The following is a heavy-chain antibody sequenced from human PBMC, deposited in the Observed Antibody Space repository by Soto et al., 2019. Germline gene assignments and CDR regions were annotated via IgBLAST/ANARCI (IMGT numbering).Heavy chain of an antibody. V-gene: IGHV4-59*01. CDR1: GGSISSYY. D-gene: IGHD2-15*01. CDR3: ARDLLGYCSGGSCYEDAFDI. Sequence: SETLSLTCTVSGGSISSYYWSWIRQPPGKGLEWIGYIYYSGSTNYNPSLKSRVTISVDTSKNQFSLKLRSVTAADTAVYYCARDLLGYCSGGSCYEDAFDIWGQGTMVTVSS. CDR2: IYYSGST. J-gene: IGHJ3*02.